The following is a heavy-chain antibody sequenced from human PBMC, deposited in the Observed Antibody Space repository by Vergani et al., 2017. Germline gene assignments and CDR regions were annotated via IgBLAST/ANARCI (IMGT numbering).Heavy chain of an antibody. D-gene: IGHD6-25*01. Sequence: QVQLQQSGPGLVKPSQTLSLTCAISGDSVPSNSAAWNWIRQSPSRGLEWLGRTYYRSKWYNDYAVSVKSRITINPDTSKNQFSLQLNSVTPEDTAVYYCARDGPGIAASGGHGYYYYYMDVWGKGTTVTVSS. CDR2: TYYRSKWYN. J-gene: IGHJ6*03. CDR3: ARDGPGIAASGGHGYYYYYMDV. CDR1: GDSVPSNSAA. V-gene: IGHV6-1*01.